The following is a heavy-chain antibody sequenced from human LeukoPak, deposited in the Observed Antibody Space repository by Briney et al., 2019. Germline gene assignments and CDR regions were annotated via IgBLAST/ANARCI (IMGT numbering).Heavy chain of an antibody. CDR3: ASGNGDQLNWFDP. CDR2: IWYGGSNT. Sequence: GRSLRLSCAASGFTFRSYGMHWVRQAPGKGLEWVAVIWYGGSNTYYADSVKGRFTISRDNSKNTLYLQMNSLRAEDTAVYYCASGNGDQLNWFDPWGQGTLVTVSS. J-gene: IGHJ5*02. V-gene: IGHV3-33*08. D-gene: IGHD4-17*01. CDR1: GFTFRSYG.